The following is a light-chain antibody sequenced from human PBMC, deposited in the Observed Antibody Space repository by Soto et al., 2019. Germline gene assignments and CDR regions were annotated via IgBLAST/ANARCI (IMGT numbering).Light chain of an antibody. CDR3: CSYAGSYTWI. J-gene: IGLJ1*01. CDR1: SSDVGGYNY. V-gene: IGLV2-11*01. Sequence: QSVLTQPRSVSGSPGQSVTVSCTGTSSDVGGYNYVSWYQQHPGKAPKVVIHDVSKRPSGVPNRFSGSKSGNTASLTISGLQAEDEADYYCCSYAGSYTWIFGTGTKLTVL. CDR2: DVS.